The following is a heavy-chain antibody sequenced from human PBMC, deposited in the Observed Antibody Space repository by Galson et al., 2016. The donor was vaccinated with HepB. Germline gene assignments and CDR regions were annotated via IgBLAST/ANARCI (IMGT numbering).Heavy chain of an antibody. D-gene: IGHD5-18*01. CDR2: ISSRSTYT. Sequence: SLRLSCAASGFTFSDYYMSWIRQAPGKGLEWVSYISSRSTYTNYADSVKGRFTISRDNAKNSLYLQMNSLRAEDTAVYYCARDRRDGGYSYGYYFDYWGQGTLVTVSS. CDR1: GFTFSDYY. V-gene: IGHV3-11*06. J-gene: IGHJ4*02. CDR3: ARDRRDGGYSYGYYFDY.